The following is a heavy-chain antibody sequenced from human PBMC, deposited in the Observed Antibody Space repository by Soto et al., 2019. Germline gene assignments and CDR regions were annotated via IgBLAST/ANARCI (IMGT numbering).Heavy chain of an antibody. CDR1: GAYISDLS. CDR3: ARETGENWTYEAH. J-gene: IGHJ1*01. Sequence: SETLSLTCRVSGAYISDLSWSLIRQPAGKGLEWIGRITINGNTQKNPSFKSRVTMSIDTSRNHFSLNLQSATAADTALYYCARETGENWTYEAHWGPGTLVPVSS. D-gene: IGHD1-7*01. CDR2: ITINGNT. V-gene: IGHV4-4*07.